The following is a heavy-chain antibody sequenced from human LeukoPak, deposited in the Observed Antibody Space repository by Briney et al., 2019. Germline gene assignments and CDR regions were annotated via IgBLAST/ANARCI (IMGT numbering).Heavy chain of an antibody. CDR2: IYYSGST. V-gene: IGHV4-59*01. CDR1: GGSISSYY. D-gene: IGHD2-2*01. Sequence: SETLSLTCTFSGGSISSYYWNWIRQHPGKGLEWIGYIYYSGSTNYNPSLKSRVTISVDTSKNQFSLKLSSVTAADTAVYYCASYRVVPAASGWFDPWGQGTLVTVSS. CDR3: ASYRVVPAASGWFDP. J-gene: IGHJ5*02.